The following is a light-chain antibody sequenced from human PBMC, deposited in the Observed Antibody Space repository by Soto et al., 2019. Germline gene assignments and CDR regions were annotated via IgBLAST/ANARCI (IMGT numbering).Light chain of an antibody. CDR1: TSDIGSYNH. CDR3: SSYTGSSPLVI. V-gene: IGLV2-18*02. Sequence: QSALTQPPSVSGSPGQSVTMSCTGTTSDIGSYNHVSWYRQSPGSAPKLMIYDVSNRPSGVPDRFFGSKSGNTASLIISGLQAEDEADYYCSSYTGSSPLVIFGGGTQLTVL. CDR2: DVS. J-gene: IGLJ7*01.